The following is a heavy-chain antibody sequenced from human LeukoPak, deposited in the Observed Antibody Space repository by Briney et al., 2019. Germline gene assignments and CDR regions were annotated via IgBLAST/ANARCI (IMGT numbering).Heavy chain of an antibody. D-gene: IGHD3-22*01. Sequence: SETLSLTCTVSGGSISSHYWSWIRQPPGKGLEWIGYIYYSGSTNYNPSLKSRVTISVDTSKNQFSLKLSSVTAADTAVYYCARGIRPAYDSSGYYPGDYYYYMDVWSKGTTVTVSS. CDR1: GGSISSHY. V-gene: IGHV4-59*11. J-gene: IGHJ6*03. CDR3: ARGIRPAYDSSGYYPGDYYYYMDV. CDR2: IYYSGST.